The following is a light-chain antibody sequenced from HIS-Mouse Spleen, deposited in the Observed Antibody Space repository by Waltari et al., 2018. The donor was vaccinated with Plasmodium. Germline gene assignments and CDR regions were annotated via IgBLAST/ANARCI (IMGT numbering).Light chain of an antibody. CDR3: QQYNSYPIT. Sequence: DIQMTQSPSSLSASVGDRVTITCRASQGIINYLAWFQQKPGKDPKSLIYAASSLQSGVPSKFSCSGSGTDVTLTISSLQPEDFATDYCQQYNSYPITFGQGTRLEIK. V-gene: IGKV1-16*02. J-gene: IGKJ5*01. CDR1: QGIINY. CDR2: AAS.